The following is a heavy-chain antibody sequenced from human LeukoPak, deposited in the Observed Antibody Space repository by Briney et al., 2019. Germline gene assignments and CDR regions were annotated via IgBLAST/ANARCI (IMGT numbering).Heavy chain of an antibody. CDR2: ISSSSSTI. J-gene: IGHJ4*02. V-gene: IGHV3-48*01. D-gene: IGHD2-2*01. Sequence: SGGSLRLSCAASGFTFSSYGMNRVRQAPGKGLERVSYISSSSSTIYYADSVKGRFTISRDNAKNSLYLQMNSLRAEDTAVYYCARDLGYCSSTSCCAFDYWGQGTLVTVSS. CDR3: ARDLGYCSSTSCCAFDY. CDR1: GFTFSSYG.